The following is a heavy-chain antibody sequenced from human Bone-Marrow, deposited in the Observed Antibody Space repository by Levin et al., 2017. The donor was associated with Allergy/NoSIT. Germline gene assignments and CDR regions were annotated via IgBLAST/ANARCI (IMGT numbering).Heavy chain of an antibody. Sequence: GGSLRLSCKASGYTFTTYFMHWVRQAPGQGLEWMGIINPSGGSTTYAQKFQDRVTMTSDTSTSTVYMEMSSLRYEDTAVYYCATLGTTAWDDFDYWGQGTLVTVSS. V-gene: IGHV1-46*01. CDR1: GYTFTTYF. D-gene: IGHD1-26*01. CDR2: INPSGGST. CDR3: ATLGTTAWDDFDY. J-gene: IGHJ4*02.